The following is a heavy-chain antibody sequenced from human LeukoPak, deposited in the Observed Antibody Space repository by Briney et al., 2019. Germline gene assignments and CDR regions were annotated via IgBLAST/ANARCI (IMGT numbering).Heavy chain of an antibody. CDR3: FAYDSDTSLDY. CDR2: INPKNGGA. V-gene: IGHV1-2*02. D-gene: IGHD3-22*01. CDR1: GYTFIGYY. J-gene: IGHJ4*02. Sequence: ASVKVSCKTSGYTFIGYYMHWVRQAPGQGLEWMGWINPKNGGANYAQKFQGRVTMTRDTSISTAFMELSRLRSDDTAVYYCFAYDSDTSLDYWGQGTLVSVSS.